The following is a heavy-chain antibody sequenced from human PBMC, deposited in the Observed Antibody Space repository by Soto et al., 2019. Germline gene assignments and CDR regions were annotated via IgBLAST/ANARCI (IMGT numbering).Heavy chain of an antibody. CDR3: ARVSGSYSYGMDV. J-gene: IGHJ6*02. Sequence: SETLSLTCAVSGGSISSSYWWSWVRQPPGKGLEWIGEIYHSGSTNYNTSLKSRVTISVDKSKNQFSLKVTSVTAADTAVYYCARVSGSYSYGMDVWGQGTTVTAP. CDR2: IYHSGST. CDR1: GGSISSSYW. V-gene: IGHV4-4*02.